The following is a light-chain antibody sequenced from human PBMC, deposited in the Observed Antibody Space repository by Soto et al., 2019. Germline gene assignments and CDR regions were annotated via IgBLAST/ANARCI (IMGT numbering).Light chain of an antibody. Sequence: DIQMTQSPSSLSASVGDRVTITCRASQVISNYLNWYQQKPGKAPNLPIYGATSLQSGVPSRFSGSGSGTDFTLTISSVQPEDFATYYCQQSYSTLLYTFGQGTELEIK. CDR1: QVISNY. CDR2: GAT. CDR3: QQSYSTLLYT. V-gene: IGKV1-39*01. J-gene: IGKJ2*01.